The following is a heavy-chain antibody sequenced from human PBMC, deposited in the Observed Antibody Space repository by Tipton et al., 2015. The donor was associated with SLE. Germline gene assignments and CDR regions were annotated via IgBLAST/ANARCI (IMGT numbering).Heavy chain of an antibody. D-gene: IGHD6-13*01. V-gene: IGHV4-61*02. CDR2: IYTSGST. Sequence: TLSLTCTVSGGSISSSSYYWGWIRQPAGKGLEWIGRIYTSGSTNYNPSLKSRVTMSVDTSKNQFSLKLSSVTAADTAVYYCARDGQQLVYDAFDLWGQGTMVTVSS. CDR3: ARDGQQLVYDAFDL. CDR1: GGSISSSSYY. J-gene: IGHJ3*01.